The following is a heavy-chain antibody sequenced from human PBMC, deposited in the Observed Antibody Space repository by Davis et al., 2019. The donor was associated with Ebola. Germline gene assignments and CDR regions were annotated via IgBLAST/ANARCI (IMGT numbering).Heavy chain of an antibody. V-gene: IGHV4-59*01. Sequence: MPSETLSLTCTVSGGSISSYYWSWIRQPPGKGLEWIGYIYYSGSTNYNPSLKSRVTISVDTSKNQFSLKLSSVTAADTAVYYCARVRQQLVDDGFDMWGQGTLVTVSS. CDR2: IYYSGST. D-gene: IGHD6-13*01. CDR1: GGSISSYY. CDR3: ARVRQQLVDDGFDM. J-gene: IGHJ3*02.